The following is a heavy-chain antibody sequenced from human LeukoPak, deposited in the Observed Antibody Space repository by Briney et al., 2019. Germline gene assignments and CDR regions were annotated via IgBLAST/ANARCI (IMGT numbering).Heavy chain of an antibody. D-gene: IGHD2-21*01. CDR2: IIPVFAIA. J-gene: IGHJ4*02. Sequence: SVKVSCKASGDTFSNYAISWVRQAPGQGLEWMAVIIPVFAIADSAQKFQGRVTITADESTSTVYMEMSSLTSEDTAVYYCASNRNNIVVAPLHYWGQGTLVTVSS. CDR1: GDTFSNYA. CDR3: ASNRNNIVVAPLHY. V-gene: IGHV1-69*13.